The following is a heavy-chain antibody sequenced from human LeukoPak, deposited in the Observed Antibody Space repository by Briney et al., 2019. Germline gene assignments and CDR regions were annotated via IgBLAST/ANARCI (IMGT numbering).Heavy chain of an antibody. CDR3: ARHAFASPFAY. CDR1: GGSISGFY. J-gene: IGHJ4*02. Sequence: PSETLSLTCAVSGGSISGFYWSWIWQPPGKGLDWIGYIYHSGDSNYNPSLKSRVTISLDTSKNEVSLKLSSVTAADTAVYYCARHAFASPFAYWGQGTLVTVSS. D-gene: IGHD2-21*01. CDR2: IYHSGDS. V-gene: IGHV4-59*08.